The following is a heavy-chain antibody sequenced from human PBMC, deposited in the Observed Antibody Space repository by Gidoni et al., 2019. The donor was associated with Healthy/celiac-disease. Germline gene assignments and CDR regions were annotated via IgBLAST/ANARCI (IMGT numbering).Heavy chain of an antibody. J-gene: IGHJ6*03. D-gene: IGHD3-10*01. V-gene: IGHV4-59*01. CDR3: ARGGEYGSGSYTRPTYYYYYMDV. CDR2: IYYSGST. CDR1: GGSISSYY. Sequence: QVQLQESGPGLVKPSETLSLTCTVSGGSISSYYWSWIRQPPGKGLEWIGYIYYSGSTNYNPSLKSRVTISVDTSKNQFSLKLSSVTAADTAVYYCARGGEYGSGSYTRPTYYYYYMDVWGKGTTVTVSS.